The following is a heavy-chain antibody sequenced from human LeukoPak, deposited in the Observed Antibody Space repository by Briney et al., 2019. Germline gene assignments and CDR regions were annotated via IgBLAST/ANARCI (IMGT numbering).Heavy chain of an antibody. V-gene: IGHV3-23*01. Sequence: SGGSLRLSCAASGFTFSDYYMSWIRQAPGKGLEWVSAISGSGGSTYYADSVKGRFTISRDNSKSTLYLQMNSLRAEDTAVYYCAKDTLSIAAAGYSDYWGQGTLVTVSS. D-gene: IGHD6-13*01. CDR1: GFTFSDYY. J-gene: IGHJ4*02. CDR2: ISGSGGST. CDR3: AKDTLSIAAAGYSDY.